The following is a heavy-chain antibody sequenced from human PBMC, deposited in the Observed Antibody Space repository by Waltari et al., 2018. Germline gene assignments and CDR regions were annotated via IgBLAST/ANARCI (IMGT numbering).Heavy chain of an antibody. D-gene: IGHD3-3*02. CDR2: RKEDGTDT. CDR3: ARSQRHSFEI. V-gene: IGHV3-7*03. CDR1: GFPFSIYW. Sequence: EVQLVESGGGLVQPGGSLRLSCAASGFPFSIYWMTWVRKAPGEGLEWVANRKEDGTDTYYVDSVKGRFTISKDNAENSLYLQMNSLRVEDTAIYYCARSQRHSFEICGQGTMVTVSS. J-gene: IGHJ3*02.